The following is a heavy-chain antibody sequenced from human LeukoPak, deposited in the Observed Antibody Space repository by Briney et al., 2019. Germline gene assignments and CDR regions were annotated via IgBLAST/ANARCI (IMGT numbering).Heavy chain of an antibody. V-gene: IGHV4-39*07. CDR1: GGSISSSSYY. CDR2: IYYSGST. D-gene: IGHD4-17*01. J-gene: IGHJ4*02. Sequence: SETLSLTCTVSGGSISSSSYYWGWIRQPPGKGLEWIGSIYYSGSTYYNPSLKSRVTISVDTSKNQFSLKLSSVTAADTAVYYCAREGYVDSAIRWGQGTLVTVSS. CDR3: AREGYVDSAIR.